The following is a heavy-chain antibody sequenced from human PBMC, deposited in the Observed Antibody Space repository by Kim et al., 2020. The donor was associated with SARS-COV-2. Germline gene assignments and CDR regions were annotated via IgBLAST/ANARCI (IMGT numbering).Heavy chain of an antibody. CDR2: INHSGST. V-gene: IGHV4-34*01. Sequence: SETLSLTCAVYGGSFSGYYWSWIRQPPGKGLEWIGEINHSGSTNYNPSLKSRVTISVDTSKNQFSLKLSSVTAADTAVYYCARGAKRSYGSGSTMDVWG. J-gene: IGHJ6*02. CDR1: GGSFSGYY. D-gene: IGHD3-10*01. CDR3: ARGAKRSYGSGSTMDV.